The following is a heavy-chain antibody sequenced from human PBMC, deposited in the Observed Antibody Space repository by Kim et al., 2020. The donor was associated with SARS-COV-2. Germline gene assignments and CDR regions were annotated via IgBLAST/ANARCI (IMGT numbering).Heavy chain of an antibody. V-gene: IGHV4-59*09. D-gene: IGHD6-19*01. CDR3: ARGDSSGWGYGMDV. Sequence: NPSLKSRVTISVDTSKNQFSLKRSSVTAADTAVYYCARGDSSGWGYGMDVWGQGTTVTVSS. J-gene: IGHJ6*02.